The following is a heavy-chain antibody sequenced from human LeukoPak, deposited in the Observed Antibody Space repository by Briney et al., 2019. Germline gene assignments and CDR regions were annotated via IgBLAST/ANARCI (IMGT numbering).Heavy chain of an antibody. Sequence: PGGSLRLSCSASGFTFSAYWMHWVRQAPGTGLVWVSRINSDGSTTSYADSVKGRFTISRDNAKSTLYLQMNSLRVEDTAVYYCARGESRVAETGKIGYWGQGTQVTVSS. J-gene: IGHJ4*02. CDR1: GFTFSAYW. V-gene: IGHV3-74*01. CDR2: INSDGSTT. CDR3: ARGESRVAETGKIGY. D-gene: IGHD6-19*01.